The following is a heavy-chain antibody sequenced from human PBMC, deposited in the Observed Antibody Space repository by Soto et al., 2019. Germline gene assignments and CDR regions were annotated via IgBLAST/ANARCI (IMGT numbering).Heavy chain of an antibody. CDR1: GFTFSSYA. D-gene: IGHD6-13*01. J-gene: IGHJ6*02. Sequence: GSLRLSCAASGFTFSSYAMHWVRQAPGKGLEWVAVISYDGSNKYYADSVKGRFTISRDNSKNTLFLQMNSLRAEDTAVYYCARVSVSSSWEEYYYYGMDVWGQGTTVTVSS. CDR3: ARVSVSSSWEEYYYYGMDV. V-gene: IGHV3-30-3*01. CDR2: ISYDGSNK.